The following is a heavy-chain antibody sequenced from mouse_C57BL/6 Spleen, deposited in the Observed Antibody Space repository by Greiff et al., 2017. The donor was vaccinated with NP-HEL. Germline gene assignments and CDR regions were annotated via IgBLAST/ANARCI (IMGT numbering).Heavy chain of an antibody. CDR3: ARGSNYEGFAY. D-gene: IGHD2-5*01. CDR1: GYSITSGYD. J-gene: IGHJ3*01. CDR2: ISYSGST. Sequence: EVKLVESGPGMVKPSQSLSLTCTVTGYSITSGYDWHWIRHFPGNKLEWMGYISYSGSTNYNPSLKSRISITHDTSKNHFFLKLNSVTTEDTATYYCARGSNYEGFAYWGQGTLVTVSA. V-gene: IGHV3-1*01.